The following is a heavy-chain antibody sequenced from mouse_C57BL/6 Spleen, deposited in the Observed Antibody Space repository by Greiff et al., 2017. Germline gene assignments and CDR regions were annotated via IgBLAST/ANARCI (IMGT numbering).Heavy chain of an antibody. J-gene: IGHJ2*01. CDR1: GYAFTNYL. CDR3: ARSHDYGSSLNYFDY. Sequence: QVQLQQSGAELVRPGTSVKVSCKASGYAFTNYLIEWVKQRPGQGLEWIGVINPGSGGTNYNEKFKGKATLTAAKSSSTAYMQLSSLTTYDSAVYFCARSHDYGSSLNYFDYWGQGTTLTVSS. D-gene: IGHD1-1*01. V-gene: IGHV1-54*01. CDR2: INPGSGGT.